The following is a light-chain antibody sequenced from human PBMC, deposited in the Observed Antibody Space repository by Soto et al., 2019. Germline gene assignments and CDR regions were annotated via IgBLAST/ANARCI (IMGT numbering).Light chain of an antibody. CDR1: SSDVGAYNY. CDR2: EVS. CDR3: TSYAGSNIWV. Sequence: QSALTQPPSASGSPGQSVTISCTGTSSDVGAYNYVSWYQQYPGKAPKLMIYEVSKLPSGVPDRFSGSKSGKTASLTVSGLQREDEADYYFTSYAGSNIWVFGGGTKATVL. V-gene: IGLV2-8*01. J-gene: IGLJ3*02.